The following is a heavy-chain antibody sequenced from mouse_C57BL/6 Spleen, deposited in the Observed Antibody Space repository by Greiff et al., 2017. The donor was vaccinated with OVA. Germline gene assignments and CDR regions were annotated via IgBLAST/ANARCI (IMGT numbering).Heavy chain of an antibody. CDR2: IDPSDSET. V-gene: IGHV1-52*01. CDR1: GYTFTSYW. CDR3: ATLYYDYEGNY. J-gene: IGHJ4*01. D-gene: IGHD2-4*01. Sequence: QVHVKQPGAELVRPGSSVKLSCKASGYTFTSYWMHWVKQRPIQGLEWIGNIDPSDSETHYNQKFKDKATLTVDKSSSTAYMQLSSLTSEDSAVYYCATLYYDYEGNYWGQGTSVTVSS.